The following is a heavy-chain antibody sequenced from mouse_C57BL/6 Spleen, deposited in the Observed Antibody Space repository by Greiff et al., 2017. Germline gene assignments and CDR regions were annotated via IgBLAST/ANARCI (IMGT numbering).Heavy chain of an antibody. Sequence: EVKLMESGGGLAKPGGSLTLSCAASGFTFSSYAMSWVRQTPEKRLEWVATISDGGSYTYYPDNVKGRFTISRDNAKNNLQREMRHLKSEDTAMYYCARENYDGSYYFDYWGQGTTLTVSS. J-gene: IGHJ2*01. CDR2: ISDGGSYT. D-gene: IGHD1-1*01. CDR3: ARENYDGSYYFDY. CDR1: GFTFSSYA. V-gene: IGHV5-4*01.